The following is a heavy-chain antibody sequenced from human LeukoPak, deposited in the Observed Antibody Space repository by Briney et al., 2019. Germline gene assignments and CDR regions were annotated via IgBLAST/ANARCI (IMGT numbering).Heavy chain of an antibody. CDR3: ARHNDWDYYNSSGYYFDY. Sequence: SETLSLTCTVSGGSISSSSYYWGWIRQPAGKGLEWIGSIYYSGSTYYNPSLKSRVTISVDTSKNQFSLKLSSVTAADTAVYYCARHNDWDYYNSSGYYFDYWGQGTLVTVSS. CDR2: IYYSGST. V-gene: IGHV4-39*01. CDR1: GGSISSSSYY. J-gene: IGHJ4*02. D-gene: IGHD3-22*01.